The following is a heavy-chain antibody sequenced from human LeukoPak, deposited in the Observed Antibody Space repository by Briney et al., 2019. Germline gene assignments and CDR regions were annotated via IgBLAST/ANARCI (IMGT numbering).Heavy chain of an antibody. Sequence: GGSLRLSCTASGFTLRNYWMHRVRQVPGKRLVWVSRISGDGSVTNYADSVQGRFTISRDNAKSVVYLQINSLRSEDTAVYYCARYSSSSGGPSYYLDYWGHGSLVTVSS. CDR2: ISGDGSVT. CDR1: GFTLRNYW. CDR3: ARYSSSSGGPSYYLDY. J-gene: IGHJ4*01. D-gene: IGHD6-6*01. V-gene: IGHV3-74*01.